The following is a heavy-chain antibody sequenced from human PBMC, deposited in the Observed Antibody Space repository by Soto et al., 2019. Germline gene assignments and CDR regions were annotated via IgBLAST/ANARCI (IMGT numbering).Heavy chain of an antibody. D-gene: IGHD4-4*01. CDR3: ARDGLTTRLDP. J-gene: IGHJ5*02. Sequence: SETLSLTCAVYGGSFSGYYWSWIRQPSGKGLEWIGEINHSGSTNYNPSLKSRVTISVDTSKNQFSLKLSSVTAADTAVYYCARDGLTTRLDPWGQGTLVTVSS. V-gene: IGHV4-34*01. CDR2: INHSGST. CDR1: GGSFSGYY.